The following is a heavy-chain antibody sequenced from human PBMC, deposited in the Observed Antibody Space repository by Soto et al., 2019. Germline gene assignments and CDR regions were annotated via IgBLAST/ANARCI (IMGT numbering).Heavy chain of an antibody. CDR2: ISGSGGST. J-gene: IGHJ3*02. CDR1: GFTFSSYA. CDR3: AKNYGPNSNAFDI. D-gene: IGHD3-10*01. V-gene: IGHV3-23*01. Sequence: PGVSLRLSCAASGFTFSSYAMSWVRQAPGKGLEWVSAISGSGGSTYYADSVKGRFTISRDNSKNTLYLQMNSLRAEDTAVYYCAKNYGPNSNAFDIWGQGTMVTVSS.